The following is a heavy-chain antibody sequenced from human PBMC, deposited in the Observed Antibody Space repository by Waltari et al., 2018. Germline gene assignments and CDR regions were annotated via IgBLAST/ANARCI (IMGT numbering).Heavy chain of an antibody. J-gene: IGHJ3*02. CDR3: ARRTDRIAARPIYAFDI. V-gene: IGHV4-39*07. CDR1: GGSISSSSYY. D-gene: IGHD6-6*01. CDR2: IYHSGVT. Sequence: QLQLQESGPGLVKPSETLSLTCTVSGGSISSSSYYWGWIRQPPGKGLEWIGSIYHSGVTYYNPSLKSRGTISVVTSKNQFSLKLSSVTAADTAVYYCARRTDRIAARPIYAFDIWGQGTMVTVSS.